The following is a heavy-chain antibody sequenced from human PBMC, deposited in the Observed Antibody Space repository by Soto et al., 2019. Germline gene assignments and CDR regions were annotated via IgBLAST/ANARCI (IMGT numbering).Heavy chain of an antibody. Sequence: SVKVSCKASGGTFSSYAISWVRQAPGQGLEWMGGIIPIFGTANYAQKFQGRVTITADESTSTAYMELSSLRSGDTDLYYCARSPASLYCSSTSCYTGNYYYYYGMDVWGQGTTVTVSS. D-gene: IGHD2-2*02. J-gene: IGHJ6*02. CDR3: ARSPASLYCSSTSCYTGNYYYYYGMDV. CDR2: IIPIFGTA. CDR1: GGTFSSYA. V-gene: IGHV1-69*13.